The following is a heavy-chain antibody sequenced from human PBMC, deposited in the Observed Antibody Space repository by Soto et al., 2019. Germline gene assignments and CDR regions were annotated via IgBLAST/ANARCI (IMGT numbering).Heavy chain of an antibody. CDR2: IIPIFDIT. CDR3: ARPDEGGYSSNHHYYYALDV. V-gene: IGHV1-69*13. CDR1: GGTFRSYS. Sequence: SVKVSCKAPGGTFRSYSISWVRQAPGQGLEWMGGIIPIFDITNYAQRFQGRVTITADESTSTAYMELSSLGSDDTAVYYCARPDEGGYSSNHHYYYALDVWGQGTTVTVSS. D-gene: IGHD3-22*01. J-gene: IGHJ6*02.